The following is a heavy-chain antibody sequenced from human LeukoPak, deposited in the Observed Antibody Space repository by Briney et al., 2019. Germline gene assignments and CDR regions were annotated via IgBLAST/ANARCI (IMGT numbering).Heavy chain of an antibody. CDR2: IYYTGST. CDR1: GGSISSSGYY. V-gene: IGHV4-61*08. CDR3: ARAGVGNEYVGLFDY. J-gene: IGHJ4*02. D-gene: IGHD3-16*01. Sequence: SETLSLTCTVSGGSISSSGYYWSWIRQHPGKGLEWIGYIYYTGSTHYNPSLKSRVTISVDTSKNQFSLKLSSVTAADTAVYYCARAGVGNEYVGLFDYWGQGTLVTVSS.